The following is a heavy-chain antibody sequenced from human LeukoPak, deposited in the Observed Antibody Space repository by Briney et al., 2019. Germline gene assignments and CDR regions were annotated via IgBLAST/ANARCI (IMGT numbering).Heavy chain of an antibody. J-gene: IGHJ6*03. Sequence: PGGSLRLSCAASGFTFSSYWMSWVRQAPGKGLEWVANIKQDGSEKYYVDSVKGRFTISRDNAKNSLYLQMNSLRAEDTAVYYCARDSSSWYHYYYYYMDVWGKGTTVTVSS. V-gene: IGHV3-7*01. CDR3: ARDSSSWYHYYYYYMDV. CDR2: IKQDGSEK. D-gene: IGHD6-13*01. CDR1: GFTFSSYW.